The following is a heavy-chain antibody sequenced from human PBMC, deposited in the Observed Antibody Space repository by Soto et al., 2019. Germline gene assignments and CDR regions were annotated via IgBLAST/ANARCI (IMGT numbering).Heavy chain of an antibody. V-gene: IGHV4-39*01. D-gene: IGHD1-20*01. CDR2: MYYSGST. CDR3: ARLDITGDAVRGYFDY. Sequence: PSETLSLTCTVSGAAISSSSYYLGWIRQPPGKGLEWIGSMYYSGSTYYDPSLRSRVTISVDTSKNQFSMKLSSVTAADTAVYYCARLDITGDAVRGYFDYWGQGTLVTVSS. CDR1: GAAISSSSYY. J-gene: IGHJ4*02.